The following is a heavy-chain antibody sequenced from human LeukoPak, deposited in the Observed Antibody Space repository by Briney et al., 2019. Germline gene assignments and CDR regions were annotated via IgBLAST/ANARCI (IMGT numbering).Heavy chain of an antibody. CDR1: GSTFSDYY. CDR2: IIPNSGGT. Sequence: ASVKVSCRAFGSTFSDYYLHWVRQAPGQGLEWMGWIIPNSGGTAYAQNFEGRVTMTRDTSISTAYMELSRLRSDDTAMYYCARIRTSGSYFNAWGQGSLVTVSS. CDR3: ARIRTSGSYFNA. V-gene: IGHV1-2*02. D-gene: IGHD3-10*01. J-gene: IGHJ4*02.